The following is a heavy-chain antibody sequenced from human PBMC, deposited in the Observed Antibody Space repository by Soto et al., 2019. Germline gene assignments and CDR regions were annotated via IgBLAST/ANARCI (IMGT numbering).Heavy chain of an antibody. J-gene: IGHJ4*02. D-gene: IGHD3-10*01. V-gene: IGHV4-39*01. CDR1: GGSISSTSYY. Sequence: SETLSLTCTVSGGSISSTSYYWVWIRQPPGKGLEWIGSFYYSGSTYYNPSLKSRVTISVDTSENQFSLKLSSVTAADTAVYYCARQVVDGTVAGSGSFDYWGQGTLVTVSS. CDR2: FYYSGST. CDR3: ARQVVDGTVAGSGSFDY.